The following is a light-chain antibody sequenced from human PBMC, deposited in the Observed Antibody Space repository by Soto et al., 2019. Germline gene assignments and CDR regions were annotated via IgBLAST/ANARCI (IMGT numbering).Light chain of an antibody. CDR3: QQSYSTPRT. V-gene: IGKV1-39*01. CDR1: QSITSY. J-gene: IGKJ1*01. Sequence: DIQMNQSPSSLSASVGDRVTITCRARQSITSYLNWYQQKPGKAPKLLIYAASSLQSGVPSRFSGIGSGTDFTLTISSLQPEDFATYYGQQSYSTPRTFGQGTKVEIK. CDR2: AAS.